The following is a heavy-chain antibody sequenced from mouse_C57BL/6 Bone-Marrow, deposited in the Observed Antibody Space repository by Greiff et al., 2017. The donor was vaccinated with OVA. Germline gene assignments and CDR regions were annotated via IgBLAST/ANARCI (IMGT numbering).Heavy chain of an antibody. D-gene: IGHD1-1*01. CDR1: GYTFTDYY. CDR2: IYPGSGNT. V-gene: IGHV1-76*01. J-gene: IGHJ4*01. Sequence: QVHVKQSGAELVRPGASVKLSCKASGYTFTDYYINWVKQRPGQGLEWIARIYPGSGNTYYNEKFKGKATLTAEKSSSTAYMQLSSLTSEDSAVYFCARGGYYGSSYDYYAMDYWGQGTSVTVSS. CDR3: ARGGYYGSSYDYYAMDY.